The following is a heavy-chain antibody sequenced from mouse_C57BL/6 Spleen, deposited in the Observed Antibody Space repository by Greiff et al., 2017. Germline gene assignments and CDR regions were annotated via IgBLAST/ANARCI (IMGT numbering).Heavy chain of an antibody. CDR3: AKAPAYYGSSPFAY. D-gene: IGHD1-1*01. V-gene: IGHV1-82*01. CDR1: GYAFSSSW. CDR2: IYPGDGDT. Sequence: VQLQQSGPELVKPGASVKISCKASGYAFSSSWMNWVKQRPGKGLEWIGRIYPGDGDTNYNGKFKGKATLTADKSSSTAYMQLSSLTSEDSAVYFCAKAPAYYGSSPFAYWGQGTLVTVSA. J-gene: IGHJ3*01.